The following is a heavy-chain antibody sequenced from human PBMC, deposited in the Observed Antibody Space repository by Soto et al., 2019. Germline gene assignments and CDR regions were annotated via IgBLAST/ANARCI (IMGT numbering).Heavy chain of an antibody. CDR2: IYPGDSDT. J-gene: IGHJ6*02. D-gene: IGHD5-12*01. CDR1: GYSFTSYW. V-gene: IGHV5-51*01. CDR3: VSPVWLRDYYYYGMDV. Sequence: PGESLKISCKGSGYSFTSYWIGWVRQMPGKGLEWMGIIYPGDSDTRYSPSFQGQVTISADKSISTAYLQWSSLKASDTAMYYCVSPVWLRDYYYYGMDVWGQGTTVTVSS.